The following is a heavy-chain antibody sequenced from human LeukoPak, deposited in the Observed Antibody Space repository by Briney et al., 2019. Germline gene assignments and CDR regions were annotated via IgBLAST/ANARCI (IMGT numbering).Heavy chain of an antibody. CDR1: GFTFSNAW. CDR3: TTETGRFDY. V-gene: IGHV3-15*01. CDR2: IKRKTDGGTT. D-gene: IGHD7-27*01. J-gene: IGHJ4*02. Sequence: PGGSLRLSCAASGFTFSNAWMSWVRQAPGKGLEWVGRIKRKTDGGTTDHAAPVKGRFTISRDDSKNTLYLQMNSLKTEDTAVYYCTTETGRFDYWGQGTLVTVSS.